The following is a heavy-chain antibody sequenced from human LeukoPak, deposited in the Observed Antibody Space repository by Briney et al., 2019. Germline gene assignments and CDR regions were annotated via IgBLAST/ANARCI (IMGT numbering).Heavy chain of an antibody. J-gene: IGHJ4*02. CDR3: AKVPIRFLEWLSNDY. D-gene: IGHD3-3*01. CDR1: GGSISSGGYY. V-gene: IGHV3-23*01. CDR2: ISGSGGST. Sequence: LSLTCTVSGGSISSGGYYWSWVRQAPGKGLEWVSAISGSGGSTYYADSVKGRFTISRDNSKNTLYLQMNSLRAEDTAVYYCAKVPIRFLEWLSNDYWGQGTLVTVSS.